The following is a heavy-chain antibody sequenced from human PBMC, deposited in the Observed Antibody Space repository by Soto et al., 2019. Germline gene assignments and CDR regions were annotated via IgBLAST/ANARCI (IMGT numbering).Heavy chain of an antibody. CDR3: ARDPGYDSSGDDAFDI. V-gene: IGHV3-74*01. D-gene: IGHD3-22*01. CDR2: INSDGSST. J-gene: IGHJ3*02. CDR1: GFTLSSYW. Sequence: GGSLRLSCAASGFTLSSYWMHWVRQAPGKGLVWVSRINSDGSSTSYADSVKGRFTISRDNAKNTLYLQMSSLRAEDTAVYYCARDPGYDSSGDDAFDIWGQGTMVTVSS.